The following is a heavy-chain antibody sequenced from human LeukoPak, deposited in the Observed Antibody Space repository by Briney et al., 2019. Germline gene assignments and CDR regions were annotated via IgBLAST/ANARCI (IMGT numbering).Heavy chain of an antibody. CDR1: GGSFSSYA. CDR3: ARDGEGYSSYVRPWVA. V-gene: IGHV1-69*13. Sequence: SVKVSFKASGGSFSSYAVNWGRQAPGQGLEWLGGIIPIFGTANYAQKFQGRVTITADESKSTAYLELSSLRAEDTAVYYCARDGEGYSSYVRPWVAWGQGTLVTVSS. D-gene: IGHD5-12*01. J-gene: IGHJ5*02. CDR2: IIPIFGTA.